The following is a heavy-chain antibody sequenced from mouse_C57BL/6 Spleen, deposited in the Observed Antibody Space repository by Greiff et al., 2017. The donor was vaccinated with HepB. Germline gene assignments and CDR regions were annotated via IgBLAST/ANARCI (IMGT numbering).Heavy chain of an antibody. CDR2: ISYDGSN. Sequence: EVQLQESGPGLVKPSQSLSLTCSVTGYSITSGYYWNWIRQFPGNKLEWMGYISYDGSNNYNPSLKNRISITRDTSKNQFFLKLNSVTTEDTATYYCARDEGDYWGQGTTLTVSS. V-gene: IGHV3-6*01. J-gene: IGHJ2*01. CDR3: ARDEGDY. CDR1: GYSITSGYY.